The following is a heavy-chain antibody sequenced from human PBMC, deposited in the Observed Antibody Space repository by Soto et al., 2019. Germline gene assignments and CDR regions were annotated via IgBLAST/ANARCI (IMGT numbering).Heavy chain of an antibody. J-gene: IGHJ6*03. V-gene: IGHV2-5*02. D-gene: IGHD6-13*01. CDR2: IYWDDDK. CDR3: AHRGSSWHDYYYYYYMDV. CDR1: GFSLSTSGVG. Sequence: QITLKESGPPLVNPTQTLTLTCTFSGFSLSTSGVGVGWIRQPPGKALEWLALIYWDDDKRYSPSLKSRLTITKDTSKNQVVLTMTNMDPVDTATYYCAHRGSSWHDYYYYYYMDVWGKGTTVTVSS.